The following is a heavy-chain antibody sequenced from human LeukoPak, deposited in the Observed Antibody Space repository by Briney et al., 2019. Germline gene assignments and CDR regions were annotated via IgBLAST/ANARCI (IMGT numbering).Heavy chain of an antibody. V-gene: IGHV4-34*01. CDR2: INHSGST. CDR3: ARHLLSAIVVVPYYFEY. J-gene: IGHJ4*02. Sequence: SETLSLTCAVYGGSFSGYYWSWVRQPPGKGLEWIGEINHSGSTNYNPSLKSRVTISVDTSKNQFSLKLSSVTAADTAVYYCARHLLSAIVVVPYYFEYWGQGTLVTVSS. CDR1: GGSFSGYY. D-gene: IGHD2-2*01.